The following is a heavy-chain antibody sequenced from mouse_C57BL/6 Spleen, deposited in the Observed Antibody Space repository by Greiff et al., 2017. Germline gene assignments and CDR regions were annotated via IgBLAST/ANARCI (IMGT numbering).Heavy chain of an antibody. CDR2: IWGGGST. CDR1: GFSLTSYG. D-gene: IGHD2-4*01. CDR3: AKHGGYDYDAGYYAMDY. J-gene: IGHJ4*01. Sequence: VQLQESGPGLVAPSQSPSITCTVSGFSLTSYGVDWVRQPPGKGLEWLGVIWGGGSTNYNSALMSRLSISKDNSKSQVFLKMNSLQTDDTAMYYGAKHGGYDYDAGYYAMDYWGQGTSVTVSS. V-gene: IGHV2-9*01.